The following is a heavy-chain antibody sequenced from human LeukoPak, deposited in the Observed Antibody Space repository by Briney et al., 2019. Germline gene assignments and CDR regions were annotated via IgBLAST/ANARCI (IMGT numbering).Heavy chain of an antibody. CDR3: ARISPYKYSYGVIDY. CDR2: IYYSGST. V-gene: IGHV4-59*01. CDR1: GGSLSSYY. D-gene: IGHD5-18*01. Sequence: SETLSLTXTVSGGSLSSYYWSWIRQPPGKGLEWIGYIYYSGSTNYNPSLKSRVTISVDTSKNQFSLKLSSVTAADTAVYYCARISPYKYSYGVIDYWGQGTLVTVSS. J-gene: IGHJ4*02.